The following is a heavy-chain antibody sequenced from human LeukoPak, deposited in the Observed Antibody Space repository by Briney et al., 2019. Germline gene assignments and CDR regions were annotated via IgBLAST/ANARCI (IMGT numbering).Heavy chain of an antibody. CDR2: VYYSGDT. CDR1: GGSFSGVY. Sequence: SETLSLTCAVYGGSFSGVYWSWIRQPPGKGLEWIGYVYYSGDTNYNPSLKSRVTMSLDTSKNQVPLRLSSVTAADTAVYYCARHPFATPFDYWDRGTLLTVSS. D-gene: IGHD2-15*01. V-gene: IGHV4-59*08. CDR3: ARHPFATPFDY. J-gene: IGHJ4*02.